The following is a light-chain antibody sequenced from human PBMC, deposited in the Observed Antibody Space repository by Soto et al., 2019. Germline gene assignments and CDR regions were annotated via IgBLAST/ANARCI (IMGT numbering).Light chain of an antibody. J-gene: IGKJ1*01. V-gene: IGKV1-5*03. CDR2: KAS. CDR3: QQYNTYLT. CDR1: QSVSNW. Sequence: DIQITQTPSTLSASVGDRVTITCRASQSVSNWLAWYQQKPGKAPNLPVYKASTLKNGVPSRFSGSGSGTEFTLTISCLQPDDFATYYCQQYNTYLTFGQGTKVDIK.